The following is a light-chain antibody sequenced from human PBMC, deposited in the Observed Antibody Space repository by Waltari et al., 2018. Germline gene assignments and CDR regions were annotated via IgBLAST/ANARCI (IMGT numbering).Light chain of an antibody. CDR2: EGN. J-gene: IGLJ2*01. CDR3: CSNVGSSVF. CDR1: NSNVGSYNL. Sequence: QSALTQPASVSGSPGQSITISCTGFNSNVGSYNLVSWYQKHPGNAPKLLIYEGNRRPSGGSKRFSGSKSDNSASLTLSGLQAEDEADYYCCSNVGSSVFFGGGTKLTVL. V-gene: IGLV2-23*03.